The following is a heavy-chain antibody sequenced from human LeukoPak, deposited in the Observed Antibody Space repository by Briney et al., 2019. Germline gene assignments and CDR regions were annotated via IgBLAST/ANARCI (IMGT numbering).Heavy chain of an antibody. CDR2: ISASSGST. V-gene: IGHV3-23*01. CDR3: AKGLNYYDSSGEVDY. Sequence: GGSLRLSCAASGFTFSNYDMTWVRQAPGKGLEWVSAISASSGSTHYADSVKGRFTISRDNSKNTLYLQVNSLRAEDTAVYYCAKGLNYYDSSGEVDYWGQGTLVTVSS. J-gene: IGHJ4*02. CDR1: GFTFSNYD. D-gene: IGHD3-22*01.